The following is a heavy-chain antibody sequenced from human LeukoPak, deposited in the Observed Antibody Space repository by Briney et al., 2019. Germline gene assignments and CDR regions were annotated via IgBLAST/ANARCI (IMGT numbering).Heavy chain of an antibody. CDR3: AKDPYSYGSYFDY. J-gene: IGHJ4*02. D-gene: IGHD5-18*01. Sequence: PGGSLRLSCAASGFSFSGCGMHWVRQAPGTGLEWVAFVWYVGRDKYYGDSVKGRFTISSDNSKNTLYLQMNSLRAEDTAMYYCAKDPYSYGSYFDYWGQGTLVIVSS. CDR2: VWYVGRDK. CDR1: GFSFSGCG. V-gene: IGHV3-30*02.